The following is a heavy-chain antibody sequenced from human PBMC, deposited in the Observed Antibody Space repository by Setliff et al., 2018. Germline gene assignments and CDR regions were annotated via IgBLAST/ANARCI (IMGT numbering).Heavy chain of an antibody. V-gene: IGHV3-74*01. D-gene: IGHD2-2*01. CDR3: VRGYCSSSSRYGTMGY. J-gene: IGHJ4*02. Sequence: FTISRDNAKNTLYLQMNSLRAEDTAVYYCVRGYCSSSSRYGTMGYWGQGTLVTVSS.